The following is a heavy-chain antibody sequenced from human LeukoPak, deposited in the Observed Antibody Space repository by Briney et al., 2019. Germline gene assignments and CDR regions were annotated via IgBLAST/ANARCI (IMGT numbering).Heavy chain of an antibody. V-gene: IGHV3-23*01. J-gene: IGHJ5*02. CDR1: GFTFSSYA. CDR2: ISGSGGST. Sequence: GGSLRLSCAASGFTFSSYAMSWVRQAPGXXLEWVSAISGSGGSTYYADSVKGRFTISRDNSKNTLYLQMNSLRAEDTAVYYCAKDWPRGYSLGWFDPWGQGTLVTVSS. CDR3: AKDWPRGYSLGWFDP. D-gene: IGHD5-18*01.